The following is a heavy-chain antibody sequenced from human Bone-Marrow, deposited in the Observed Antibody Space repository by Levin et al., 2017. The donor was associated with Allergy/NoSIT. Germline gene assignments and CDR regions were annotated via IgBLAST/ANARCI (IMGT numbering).Heavy chain of an antibody. D-gene: IGHD2-15*01. CDR2: IYPGDSDT. CDR3: ARQNGACSGGSCYSDY. V-gene: IGHV5-51*01. Sequence: TGGSLRLSCKGSGSSFTSYWIGWVRQMPGKGLEWMGIIYPGDSDTRYSPSFQGQVTISADKAISTAYLQWSSLKASDTAMYYCARQNGACSGGSCYSDYWGQGTLVTVSS. J-gene: IGHJ4*02. CDR1: GSSFTSYW.